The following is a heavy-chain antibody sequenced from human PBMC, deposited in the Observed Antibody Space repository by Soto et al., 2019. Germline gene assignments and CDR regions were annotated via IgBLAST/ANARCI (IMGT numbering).Heavy chain of an antibody. CDR3: ARGDHPGAYGSGSFDP. Sequence: GESLKISCAASGFTFSSYVMHWVRQAPGKGLEWVAVISYDGSNKYYADSVKGRFTISRDNSKNTLYLQMNSLRAEDTAVYYCARGDHPGAYGSGSFDPWGQGTLVTVSS. CDR1: GFTFSSYV. CDR2: ISYDGSNK. J-gene: IGHJ5*02. V-gene: IGHV3-30-3*01. D-gene: IGHD3-10*01.